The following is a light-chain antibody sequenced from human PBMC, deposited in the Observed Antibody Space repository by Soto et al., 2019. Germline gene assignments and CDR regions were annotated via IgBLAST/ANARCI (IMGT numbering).Light chain of an antibody. J-gene: IGKJ2*01. Sequence: EIVLTQSPATLSLSPGERATLSCRASQSVSSYLGWSQKKPGQAPRLLIYDASNRATGMPARFSGSGSGTDFTLTIRSQEPEDFAVCSCLQRRTSPAETFGQGTKVEI. V-gene: IGKV3-11*01. CDR2: DAS. CDR1: QSVSSY. CDR3: LQRRTSPAET.